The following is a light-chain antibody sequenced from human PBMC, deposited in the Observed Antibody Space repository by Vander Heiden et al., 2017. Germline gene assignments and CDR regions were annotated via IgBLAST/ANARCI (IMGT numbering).Light chain of an antibody. Sequence: DIQMTQSPSSLSASVGDRVTITCRASQSISSYLNWYQQKPGKAPKLLIYAASSLQSGVPSRFSGSGSGTDFTLTISRLQPEDFATYYCQQSDSTLWTFPQETKVGIK. CDR2: AAS. J-gene: IGKJ1*01. CDR1: QSISSY. V-gene: IGKV1-39*01. CDR3: QQSDSTLWT.